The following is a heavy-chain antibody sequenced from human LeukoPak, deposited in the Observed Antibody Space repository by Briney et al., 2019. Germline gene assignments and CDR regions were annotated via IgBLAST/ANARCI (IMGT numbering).Heavy chain of an antibody. V-gene: IGHV4-4*07. Sequence: SETLSLTCTVSGGSISSYYWSWIRQPAGKGLEWIGRMYTSGSTNHNPSLKSRVTMSVDTSKNQFSLKLRSVTAADTAVYYCARDGFYYHYYYMDVWGKGTTVTVSS. CDR2: MYTSGST. CDR1: GGSISSYY. D-gene: IGHD3-10*01. J-gene: IGHJ6*03. CDR3: ARDGFYYHYYYMDV.